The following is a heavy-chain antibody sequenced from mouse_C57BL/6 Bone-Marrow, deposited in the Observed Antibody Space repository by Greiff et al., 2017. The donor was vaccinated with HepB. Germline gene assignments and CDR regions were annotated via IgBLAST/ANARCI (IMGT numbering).Heavy chain of an antibody. CDR3: ARQIITH. CDR2: ISSGSSTI. Sequence: EVKVEESGGGLVKPGGSLKLSCAASGFTFSDYGMHWVRQAPEKGLEWVAYISSGSSTIYYADTVKGRFTISRDNAKNTLFLQMTSLRSEDTAMYYCARQIITHWGQGTSVTVSS. D-gene: IGHD1-1*01. J-gene: IGHJ4*01. V-gene: IGHV5-17*01. CDR1: GFTFSDYG.